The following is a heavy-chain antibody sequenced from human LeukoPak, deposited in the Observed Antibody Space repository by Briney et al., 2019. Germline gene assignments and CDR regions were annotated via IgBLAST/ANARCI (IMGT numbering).Heavy chain of an antibody. CDR3: ARIFSSGYYMQFDH. CDR2: IDYSGSP. V-gene: IGHV4-59*11. CDR1: GGSISSHY. J-gene: IGHJ4*02. Sequence: PSETLPLTCTVSGGSISSHYWTWIRQPPGKGLEWIGYIDYSGSPNYNPSLKSRVTISEDTSKNQFSLRLSSVTAADTAVYYCARIFSSGYYMQFDHWGQGTLVTVSS. D-gene: IGHD3-22*01.